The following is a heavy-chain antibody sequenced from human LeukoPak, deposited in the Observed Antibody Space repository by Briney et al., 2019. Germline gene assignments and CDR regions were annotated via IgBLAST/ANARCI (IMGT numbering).Heavy chain of an antibody. V-gene: IGHV4-31*03. CDR3: ARVRGIAAAYWYFDL. CDR2: IYYSGGT. Sequence: SQTLSLTCTVSGGSITSGGYYWSWIRQHPGKGQEWIGYIYYSGGTYYNPSLQSRITISVDTSENQFSLKLSSVTAADTAVYYCARVRGIAAAYWYFDLWGRGTLVTVSS. CDR1: GGSITSGGYY. D-gene: IGHD6-25*01. J-gene: IGHJ2*01.